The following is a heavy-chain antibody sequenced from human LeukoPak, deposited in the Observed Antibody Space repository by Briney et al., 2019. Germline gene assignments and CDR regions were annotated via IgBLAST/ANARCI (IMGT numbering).Heavy chain of an antibody. Sequence: ASVKVSCKASGYTFTGYYMHWVRQAPGQGLEWMGWINPDSGGTNYAQKFQGRVIMTRDTSISTAYMELSRLRSDDTAVYYCARVERGYSYGDYFDYWGQGTLVTVSS. J-gene: IGHJ4*02. D-gene: IGHD5-18*01. CDR1: GYTFTGYY. V-gene: IGHV1-2*02. CDR2: INPDSGGT. CDR3: ARVERGYSYGDYFDY.